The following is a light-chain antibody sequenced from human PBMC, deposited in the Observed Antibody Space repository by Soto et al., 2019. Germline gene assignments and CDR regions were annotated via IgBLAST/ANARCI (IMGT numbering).Light chain of an antibody. CDR3: LVIYTGVGEV. J-gene: IGLJ1*01. V-gene: IGLV7-46*01. Sequence: QAVVTQEPSLTVSPGGTVTLTCGSSTGAVTSGHYPHWFQQKPGQAPRTLIYDTSIKHSWTPARFSGSLLGGKAALTLSGAQTEDEADYYCLVIYTGVGEVFGTGTKVTVL. CDR2: DTS. CDR1: TGAVTSGHY.